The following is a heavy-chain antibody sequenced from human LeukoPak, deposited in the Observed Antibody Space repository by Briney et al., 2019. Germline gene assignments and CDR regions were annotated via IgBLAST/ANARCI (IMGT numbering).Heavy chain of an antibody. V-gene: IGHV3-23*01. D-gene: IGHD3-3*01. CDR3: AKDLYTGAFGAAFDI. CDR2: ISGSGGST. J-gene: IGHJ3*02. CDR1: GFTFNSYT. Sequence: PGGSLRLSCAASGFTFNSYTMSWVRQAPGKGLEWVSRISGSGGSTYYADSVKGRFTISRDNSESTLYLQLNSLRAEDTAVYHCAKDLYTGAFGAAFDIWGQGTMVTVSS.